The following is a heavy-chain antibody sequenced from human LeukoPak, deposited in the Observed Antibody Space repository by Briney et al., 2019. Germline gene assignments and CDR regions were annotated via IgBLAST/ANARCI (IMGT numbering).Heavy chain of an antibody. CDR2: INPSGGST. CDR1: GYTFTSYY. J-gene: IGHJ5*02. CDR3: AREHEVLLWFGELYNWFDP. Sequence: ASVKVSCKASGYTFTSYYMHWVRQVPGQGLEWMGIINPSGGSTSYAQKFQGRVTMTRDTSTSTVYMELSSLRSEDTAVYYCAREHEVLLWFGELYNWFDPWGQGTLVTVSS. V-gene: IGHV1-46*01. D-gene: IGHD3-10*01.